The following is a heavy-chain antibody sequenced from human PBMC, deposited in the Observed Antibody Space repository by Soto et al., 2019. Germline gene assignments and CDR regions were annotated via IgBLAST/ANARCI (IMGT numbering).Heavy chain of an antibody. CDR1: GFMFSDYG. Sequence: GGSLRLSCAASGFMFSDYGMHWVRQAPGKGLEWVAIIWYDGSSKYYSDSVKGRFTISRDNSNNTLYLQMNSLRVEDTAVYFCAREGAVAGSQDFWGQGTLVTVSS. D-gene: IGHD6-19*01. J-gene: IGHJ4*02. V-gene: IGHV3-33*01. CDR3: AREGAVAGSQDF. CDR2: IWYDGSSK.